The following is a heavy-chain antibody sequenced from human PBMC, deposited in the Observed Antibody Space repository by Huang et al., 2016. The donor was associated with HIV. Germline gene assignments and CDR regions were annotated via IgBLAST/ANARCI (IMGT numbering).Heavy chain of an antibody. V-gene: IGHV3-30-3*01. D-gene: IGHD6-13*01. CDR2: ISNDGNNM. J-gene: IGHJ4*02. CDR3: ARGGILGTSWYRPFDY. Sequence: QVQLGESGGGVVQPEKSLRLSCAASGFDFSSYAMIWVRQAPGNGPQWVAVISNDGNNMYYSDSVKGRFIISRDNSKNTLYLQMNSLRGEDTAIYYCARGGILGTSWYRPFDYWGQGTLVTVSS. CDR1: GFDFSSYA.